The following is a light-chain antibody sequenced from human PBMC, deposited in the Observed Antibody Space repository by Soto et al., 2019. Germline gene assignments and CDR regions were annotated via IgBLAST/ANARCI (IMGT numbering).Light chain of an antibody. CDR1: QSINNW. J-gene: IGKJ1*01. V-gene: IGKV1-5*03. Sequence: DIQMTQSPSTLSASVGDRVTITCRASQSINNWLAWYQQKPGKAPKLFIFKASTLEIGVPSRFSGSGSGTEFTLSISSLQPDDFATYFCQQYESFPRTFGQWTKVEIK. CDR3: QQYESFPRT. CDR2: KAS.